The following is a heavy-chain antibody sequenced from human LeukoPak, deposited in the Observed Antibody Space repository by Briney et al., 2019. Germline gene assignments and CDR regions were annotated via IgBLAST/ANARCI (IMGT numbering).Heavy chain of an antibody. Sequence: GGSLRLSCAASGFTFSSYAMSWVRQAPGKGLEWVSYISSSGSTIYYADSVKGRFTISRDNAKNSLHLQMSSLRDEDTAVYYCARVIEGSYRYTFGYWGQGTLVTVSS. V-gene: IGHV3-48*02. CDR3: ARVIEGSYRYTFGY. D-gene: IGHD3-16*02. CDR2: ISSSGSTI. CDR1: GFTFSSYA. J-gene: IGHJ4*02.